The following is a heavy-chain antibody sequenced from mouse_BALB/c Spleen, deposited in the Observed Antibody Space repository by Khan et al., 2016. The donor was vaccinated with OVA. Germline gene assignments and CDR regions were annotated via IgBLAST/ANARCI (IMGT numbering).Heavy chain of an antibody. CDR3: VRDGAYHRNDGWFAY. Sequence: VQLVESGAELARPGASVKMSSKASGYTFTSYTIHWIKERPGQGLEWIGYINPSNGYTNYNQKFKDKATLTTDKSSTTAYLQLSSLTSDDSAVYNCVRDGAYHRNDGWFAYWGQGTLVTVSA. J-gene: IGHJ3*01. V-gene: IGHV1-4*01. CDR1: GYTFTSYT. CDR2: INPSNGYT. D-gene: IGHD2-14*01.